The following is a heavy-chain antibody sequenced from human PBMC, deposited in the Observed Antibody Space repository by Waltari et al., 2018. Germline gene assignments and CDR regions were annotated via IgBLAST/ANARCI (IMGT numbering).Heavy chain of an antibody. CDR1: GFTVRSNY. J-gene: IGHJ4*02. V-gene: IGHV3-53*01. CDR2: IYSGGST. D-gene: IGHD6-13*01. CDR3: AAAGYSSTWVFDY. Sequence: EVQLVESGGGLIQPGGSLRLSCAASGFTVRSNYKSWVRQAPGKGLEWVSVIYSGGSTYYADSVKGRFTISRDNSKNTLYLQMNSLRAEDTAVYYCAAAGYSSTWVFDYWGQGTLVTVSS.